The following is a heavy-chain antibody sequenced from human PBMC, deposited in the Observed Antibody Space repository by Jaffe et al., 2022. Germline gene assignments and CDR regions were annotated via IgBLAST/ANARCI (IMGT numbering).Heavy chain of an antibody. J-gene: IGHJ4*02. D-gene: IGHD4-17*01. CDR2: INHSGST. V-gene: IGHV4-34*01. Sequence: QVQLQQWGAGLLKPSETLSLTCAVYGGSFSGYYWSWIRQPPGKGLEWIGEINHSGSTNYNPSLKSRVTISVDTSKNQFSLKLSSVTAADTAVYYCARRTVTTSKLFDYWGQGTLVTVSS. CDR3: ARRTVTTSKLFDY. CDR1: GGSFSGYY.